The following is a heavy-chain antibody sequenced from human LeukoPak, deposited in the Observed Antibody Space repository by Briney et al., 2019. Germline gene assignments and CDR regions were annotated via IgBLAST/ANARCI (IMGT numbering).Heavy chain of an antibody. CDR3: ASQPRINFDY. CDR2: IYYSGST. D-gene: IGHD1-14*01. V-gene: IGHV4-38-2*02. Sequence: SETLSLTCTVSGYSISSGYYWGWIRQPPGKGLEWIGSIYYSGSTYYNPSLKSRVTISVDTSKNQFSLKLSSVTAADTAVYYCASQPRINFDYWGQGTLVTVSS. CDR1: GYSISSGYY. J-gene: IGHJ4*02.